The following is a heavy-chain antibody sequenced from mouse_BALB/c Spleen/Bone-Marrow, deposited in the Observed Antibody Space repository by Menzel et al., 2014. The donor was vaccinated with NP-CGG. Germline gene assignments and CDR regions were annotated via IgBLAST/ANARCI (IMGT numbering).Heavy chain of an antibody. J-gene: IGHJ2*01. Sequence: VQLQQSGAELVKPGASVKLSCKASGYTFTSYYMYWVKQRPGQGLEWIGEINPSNGGTNFNEKFKSKATLTVDKSSSTAYMQHSSLTFEDSAVYYCTRSTMITYFDYWGQGTTLTVSS. V-gene: IGHV1S81*02. CDR1: GYTFTSYY. D-gene: IGHD2-4*01. CDR3: TRSTMITYFDY. CDR2: INPSNGGT.